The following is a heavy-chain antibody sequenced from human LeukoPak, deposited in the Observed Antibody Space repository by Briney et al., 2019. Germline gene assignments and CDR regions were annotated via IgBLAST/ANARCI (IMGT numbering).Heavy chain of an antibody. V-gene: IGHV1-46*01. CDR3: ARVGDFWSGYYEFGY. D-gene: IGHD3-3*01. CDR2: INPSGGST. CDR1: GYTFTSYY. J-gene: IGHJ4*02. Sequence: APVKVSCKASGYTFTSYYMHWVRQAPGQGLEWMGIINPSGGSTSYAQKFQGRVTMTRDTSTSTVHMELSSLRSEDTAVYYCARVGDFWSGYYEFGYWGQGTLVTVSS.